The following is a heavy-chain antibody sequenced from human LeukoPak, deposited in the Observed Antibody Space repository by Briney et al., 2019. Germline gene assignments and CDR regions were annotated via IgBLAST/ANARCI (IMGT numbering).Heavy chain of an antibody. D-gene: IGHD6-13*01. V-gene: IGHV3-30*18. CDR3: AKKGGGAAAGYYYYYGMDV. Sequence: GRSLRLSCAASGFTFSSYGMHWARQAPGKGLEGVAVISYDGSNKYYADSVKGRFTISRDNSKNTLYLQMNSLRAEDTAVYYCAKKGGGAAAGYYYYYGMDVWGQGTTVTVSS. J-gene: IGHJ6*02. CDR2: ISYDGSNK. CDR1: GFTFSSYG.